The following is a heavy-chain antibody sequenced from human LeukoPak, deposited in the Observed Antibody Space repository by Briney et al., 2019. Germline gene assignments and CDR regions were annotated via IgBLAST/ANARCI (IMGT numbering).Heavy chain of an antibody. J-gene: IGHJ4*02. Sequence: SETLSLTCTVSGGSISSYYWSWIRQPPGKGLEWIGYIYCSGSTNYNPSLKSRVTISVDTSKNQFSLKLSSVTAADTAVYYCARAPAYCGGDCPFDYWGQGTLVTVSS. D-gene: IGHD2-21*02. CDR3: ARAPAYCGGDCPFDY. CDR2: IYCSGST. CDR1: GGSISSYY. V-gene: IGHV4-59*01.